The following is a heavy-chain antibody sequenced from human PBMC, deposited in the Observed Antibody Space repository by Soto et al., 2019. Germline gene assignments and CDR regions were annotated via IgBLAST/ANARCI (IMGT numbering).Heavy chain of an antibody. Sequence: GASVNVSCKGSGYTFTGYYMHWVRQAPGQSLEGMGWINPNSGGTNYAQKFQGRVTMTRDTSISTAYMELSRLRSDDTAVYYCAREYLGGITMYYYGMDVWGQGTTVTVSS. J-gene: IGHJ6*02. CDR2: INPNSGGT. CDR1: GYTFTGYY. CDR3: AREYLGGITMYYYGMDV. D-gene: IGHD3-10*02. V-gene: IGHV1-2*02.